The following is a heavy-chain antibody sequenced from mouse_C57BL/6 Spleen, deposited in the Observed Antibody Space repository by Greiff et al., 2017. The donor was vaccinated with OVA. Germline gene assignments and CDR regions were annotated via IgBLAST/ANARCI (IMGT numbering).Heavy chain of an antibody. CDR2: IDPEDGDT. Sequence: VQLKESGAELVRPGASVKLSCTASGFNIKDYYMHWVKQRPEQGLEWIGRIDPEDGDTEYAPKFQGKATMTADTSSNTAYLQLSSLTSEDTAVYYCTIIYYGNYEGFAYWGQGTLVTVSA. D-gene: IGHD2-1*01. CDR1: GFNIKDYY. V-gene: IGHV14-1*01. J-gene: IGHJ3*01. CDR3: TIIYYGNYEGFAY.